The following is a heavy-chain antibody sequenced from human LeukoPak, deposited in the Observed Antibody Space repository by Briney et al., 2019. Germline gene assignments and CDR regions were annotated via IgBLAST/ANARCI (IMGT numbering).Heavy chain of an antibody. CDR3: ARGEGGVLLWFGELSLGDYYYGMDV. J-gene: IGHJ6*02. D-gene: IGHD3-10*01. CDR1: GGSISSYY. V-gene: IGHV4-59*01. Sequence: PSETLSLTCTVSGGSISSYYWSWIRQPPGKGLEWIGYIYYSGSTNYNPSLKRRVTISLDTSKNQLSLKLSSVTAAATAVYYCARGEGGVLLWFGELSLGDYYYGMDVWSQGSTVTVYS. CDR2: IYYSGST.